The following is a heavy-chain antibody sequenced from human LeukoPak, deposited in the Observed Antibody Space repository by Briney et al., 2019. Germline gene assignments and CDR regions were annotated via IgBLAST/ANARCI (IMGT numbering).Heavy chain of an antibody. CDR1: VFTFTSNY. CDR2: IYRGRIT. Sequence: GGSLRLSCAAYVFTFTSNYMSWVRQAQGKVLEWLSFIYRGRITNNPHSVKGRFTISRDNSKNTLYLQMNSLRAEDTAVYFCTSATAVTGYGMDVWGQGTTVTV. V-gene: IGHV3-53*01. D-gene: IGHD4-17*01. CDR3: TSATAVTGYGMDV. J-gene: IGHJ6*02.